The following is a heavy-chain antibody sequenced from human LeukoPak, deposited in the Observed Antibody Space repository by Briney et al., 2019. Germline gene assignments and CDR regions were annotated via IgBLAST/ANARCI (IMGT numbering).Heavy chain of an antibody. CDR3: ARTDYYDSSGYPDY. CDR1: GGSISSSNW. J-gene: IGHJ4*02. Sequence: DPSETLSLTCAVSGGSISSSNWWSWVRQPPGKGLEWIGEIYHSGSTNYNPSLKSRVTISVDKSKNQFSLKLSSVTAADTAVYYCARTDYYDSSGYPDYWGQGTLVTVSS. CDR2: IYHSGST. D-gene: IGHD3-22*01. V-gene: IGHV4-4*02.